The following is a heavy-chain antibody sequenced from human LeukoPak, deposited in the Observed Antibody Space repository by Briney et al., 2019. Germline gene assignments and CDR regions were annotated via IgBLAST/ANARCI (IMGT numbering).Heavy chain of an antibody. CDR2: INHSGST. V-gene: IGHV4-39*07. CDR3: ARGTVVPAANVQNWFDP. CDR1: GGSISSSSYY. Sequence: PSETLSLTCTVSGGSISSSSYYWSWIRQPPGKGLEWIGEINHSGSTNYNPSLKSRVTISVDTSKNQFSLKLSSVTAADTAVYYCARGTVVPAANVQNWFDPWGQGTLVTVSS. D-gene: IGHD2-2*01. J-gene: IGHJ5*02.